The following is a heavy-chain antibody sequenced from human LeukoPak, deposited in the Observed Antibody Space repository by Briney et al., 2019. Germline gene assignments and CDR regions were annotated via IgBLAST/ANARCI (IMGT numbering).Heavy chain of an antibody. J-gene: IGHJ4*02. CDR3: ARDRYCSGGSCYSGRAY. Sequence: ASVKVSCKASGYTFTSYGISWVRQAPGQGLEWMGWISAYNGNTNYAQKLQGRVTMTTDTSTSTAYMELRSLRSDDTALYYCARDRYCSGGSCYSGRAYWGQGTLVTVSS. D-gene: IGHD2-15*01. CDR2: ISAYNGNT. V-gene: IGHV1-18*01. CDR1: GYTFTSYG.